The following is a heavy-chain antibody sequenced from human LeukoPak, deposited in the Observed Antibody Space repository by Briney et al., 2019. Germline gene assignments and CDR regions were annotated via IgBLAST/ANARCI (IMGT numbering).Heavy chain of an antibody. V-gene: IGHV3-7*01. CDR2: RHADGNEE. J-gene: IGHJ4*02. Sequence: PGGSLRLSCAASGFSLSGYWMSWVRQAPGKGLEWVARRHADGNEESYVGSVKGRFTISGDNAKNSLYLQMNSLRVEDTAVYYCARGGYSFDYLGQGTLVTVSS. CDR3: ARGGYSFDY. CDR1: GFSLSGYW. D-gene: IGHD5-12*01.